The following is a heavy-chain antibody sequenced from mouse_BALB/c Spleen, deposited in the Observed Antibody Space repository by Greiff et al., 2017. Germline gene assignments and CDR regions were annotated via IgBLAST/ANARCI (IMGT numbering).Heavy chain of an antibody. CDR1: GYTFTSYW. J-gene: IGHJ1*01. CDR2: INPSTGYT. CDR3: ARSQRLGYWYFDV. V-gene: IGHV1-7*01. D-gene: IGHD1-2*01. Sequence: QVQLQQSGAELAKPGASVKMSCKASGYTFTSYWMHWVKQRPGQGLEWIGYINPSTGYTEYNQKFKDKATLTADKSSSTAYMQLSSLTSEDSAVYYCARSQRLGYWYFDVWGAGTTVTVSS.